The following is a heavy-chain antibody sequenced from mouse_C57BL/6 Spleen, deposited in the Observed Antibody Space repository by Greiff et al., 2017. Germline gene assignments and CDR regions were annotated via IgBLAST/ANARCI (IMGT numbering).Heavy chain of an antibody. CDR1: GFSLTSYG. V-gene: IGHV2-5*01. J-gene: IGHJ3*01. D-gene: IGHD2-3*01. CDR3: AKNLDDGYAWFAY. Sequence: VQLVESGPGLVQPSQSLSITCTVSGFSLTSYGVHWVRQSPGKGLEWLGVIWRGGSTDYNAAFMSRLSITKDNSKSQVFFKMNSLQADDTAIYYCAKNLDDGYAWFAYWGQGTLVTVSA. CDR2: IWRGGST.